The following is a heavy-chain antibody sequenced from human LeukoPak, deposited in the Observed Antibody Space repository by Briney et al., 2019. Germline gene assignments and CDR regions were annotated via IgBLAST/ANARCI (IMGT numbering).Heavy chain of an antibody. CDR3: ARASLFYDSSGYYGNFDY. V-gene: IGHV4-39*07. J-gene: IGHJ4*02. CDR2: IYYSGST. Sequence: SETLSLICTVSGRSISSSSYYWGWIRQPPAKGLEWIGSIYYSGSTYYNRSLKSRVTISVDTSKNQFSLKLSSVTASDTAVYYCARASLFYDSSGYYGNFDYWGQGTLVTVSS. D-gene: IGHD3-22*01. CDR1: GRSISSSSYY.